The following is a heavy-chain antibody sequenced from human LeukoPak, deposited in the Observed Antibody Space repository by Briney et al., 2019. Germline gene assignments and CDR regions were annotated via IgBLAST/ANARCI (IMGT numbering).Heavy chain of an antibody. J-gene: IGHJ6*03. CDR3: AREDRGYYYFYMDV. V-gene: IGHV4-38-2*02. D-gene: IGHD1-14*01. CDR2: IYHSGST. CDR1: GYSISSGYY. Sequence: SETLSLTCTVSGYSISSGYYWGWIRQPPGKGLEGIGSIYHSGSTYYNPSLKSRVTISVDTSKNQFSLKLSSVAAADTAVYYCAREDRGYYYFYMDVWGKGTTVTVSS.